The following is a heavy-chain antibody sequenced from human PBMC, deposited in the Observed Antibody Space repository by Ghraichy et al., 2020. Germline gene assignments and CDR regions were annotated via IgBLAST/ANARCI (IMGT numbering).Heavy chain of an antibody. CDR2: IGQDGTQK. V-gene: IGHV3-7*03. CDR1: GFTFSRHW. CDR3: ARWAGRVQDY. Sequence: GGSLRLSCAVSGFTFSRHWMSWVRQAPGKGLEWVANIGQDGTQKAYVDSVKGRFTISRDNAENSLYLQMNSLTAEDTAVYYCARWAGRVQDYWGQGTLVTVSS. D-gene: IGHD3-10*01. J-gene: IGHJ4*02.